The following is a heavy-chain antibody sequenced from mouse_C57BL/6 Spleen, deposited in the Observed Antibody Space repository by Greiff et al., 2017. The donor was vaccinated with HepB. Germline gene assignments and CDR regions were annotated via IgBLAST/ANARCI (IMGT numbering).Heavy chain of an antibody. Sequence: EVKLVESGGGLVKPGGSLKLSCAASGFTFSSYAMSWVRQTPEKRLEWVATISDGGSYTYYPDNVKGRFTISRDNAKNNLYLQVSQLKSEDTAMYSGASDGGVTTVVARGAMDYWGQGTSVTVSS. D-gene: IGHD1-1*01. CDR3: ASDGGVTTVVARGAMDY. J-gene: IGHJ4*01. CDR2: ISDGGSYT. V-gene: IGHV5-4*03. CDR1: GFTFSSYA.